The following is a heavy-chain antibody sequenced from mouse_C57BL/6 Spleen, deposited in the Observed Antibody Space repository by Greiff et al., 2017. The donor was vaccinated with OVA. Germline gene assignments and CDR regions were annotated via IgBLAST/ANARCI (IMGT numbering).Heavy chain of an antibody. CDR3: AYSSLGRY. CDR2: INPNNGGT. D-gene: IGHD2-12*01. V-gene: IGHV1-26*01. Sequence: VQLQQSGPELVKPGASVKISCKASGYTFTDYYMNWVKQSHGKSLEWIGDINPNNGGTSYNQKFKGKATLTVDKSSSTAYMELRSLTSEDSAVXYCAYSSLGRYWGQGTLVTVSA. J-gene: IGHJ3*01. CDR1: GYTFTDYY.